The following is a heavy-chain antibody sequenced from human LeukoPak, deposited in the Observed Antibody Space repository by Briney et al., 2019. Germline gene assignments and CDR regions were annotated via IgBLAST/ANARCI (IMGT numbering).Heavy chain of an antibody. Sequence: GGSLRLSCAASGFLVSSCGMHWVRQAPGKGLEWVGVIWSNGINKYYADSVKGRFTISRDTSKNTLYLQMNSLRVEDTAVYYCTKEPPPYVIGYWGQGTLVTVSS. CDR1: GFLVSSCG. J-gene: IGHJ4*01. D-gene: IGHD2/OR15-2a*01. V-gene: IGHV3-33*03. CDR2: IWSNGINK. CDR3: TKEPPPYVIGY.